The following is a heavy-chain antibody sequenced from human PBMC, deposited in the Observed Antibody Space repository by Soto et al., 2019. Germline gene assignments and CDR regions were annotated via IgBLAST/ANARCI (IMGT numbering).Heavy chain of an antibody. J-gene: IGHJ5*02. Sequence: EVQLVESGGGLVQPGGSLRLSCAASGFTFSSYWMHWVRQAPGKGLVWVSRINSDGSSTSYADSVKGRFTISRDNAKNTLYLQMNSLRAEGTAVYYCARDWVYYYGSGSYSWFDPWGQGTLVTVSS. CDR2: INSDGSST. D-gene: IGHD3-10*01. CDR1: GFTFSSYW. CDR3: ARDWVYYYGSGSYSWFDP. V-gene: IGHV3-74*01.